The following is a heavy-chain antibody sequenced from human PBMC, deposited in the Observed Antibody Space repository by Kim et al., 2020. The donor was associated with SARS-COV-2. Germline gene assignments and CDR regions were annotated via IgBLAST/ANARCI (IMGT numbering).Heavy chain of an antibody. CDR3: ARDPQPYSGSYIDY. V-gene: IGHV4-4*07. CDR2: IYTSGST. Sequence: SETLSLTCTVSGGSISSYYWSWIRQPAGKGLEWIGRIYTSGSTNYNPSLKSRVTMSVDTSKNQFSLKLSSVTAADTAVYYCARDPQPYSGSYIDYWGQGTLVTVSS. J-gene: IGHJ4*02. CDR1: GGSISSYY. D-gene: IGHD1-26*01.